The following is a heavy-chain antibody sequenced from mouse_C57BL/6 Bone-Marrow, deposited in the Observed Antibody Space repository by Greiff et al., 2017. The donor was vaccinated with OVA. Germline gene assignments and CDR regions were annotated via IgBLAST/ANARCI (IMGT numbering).Heavy chain of an antibody. CDR2: IHPSDSDT. J-gene: IGHJ4*01. CDR1: GYTFTSYW. D-gene: IGHD1-1*01. V-gene: IGHV1-74*01. CDR3: AIDYYGSSYDYYYAMDY. Sequence: QVQLQQPGAELVKPGASVKVSCKASGYTFTSYWMHWVKQRPGQGLEWIGRIHPSDSDTNYNQKFKGKATLTVDKSSSTADMQLSSLTSEDSAVYYCAIDYYGSSYDYYYAMDYWGQGTSVTVSS.